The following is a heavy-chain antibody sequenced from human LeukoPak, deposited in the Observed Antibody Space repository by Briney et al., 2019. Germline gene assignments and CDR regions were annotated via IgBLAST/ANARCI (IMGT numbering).Heavy chain of an antibody. CDR2: ISWNSGSI. Sequence: GRSLRLSCAASGFTFDDYAMHWVRQAPGKGLEWVSGISWNSGSIGYADSVKGRFTISRDNSKNTLYLQMSSLRAEDMAVYYCARPSAPGILWFGELYFDYWGQGTLVTVSS. CDR3: ARPSAPGILWFGELYFDY. J-gene: IGHJ4*02. V-gene: IGHV3-9*03. CDR1: GFTFDDYA. D-gene: IGHD3-10*01.